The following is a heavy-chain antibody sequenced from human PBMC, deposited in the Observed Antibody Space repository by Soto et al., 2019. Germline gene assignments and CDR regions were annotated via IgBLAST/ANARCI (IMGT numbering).Heavy chain of an antibody. Sequence: QVQLVQSGAEVKKPRSSVKVSCKASGGTFSSYAISWVRQAPGQGLAWMGGIIPIFGTANYAQKFQGRVTITADESTSTAYMELGSLRSEDTAVYYCARVLDCSSTSCYNLYGMDVWGQGTTVTVSS. D-gene: IGHD2-2*02. CDR2: IIPIFGTA. CDR1: GGTFSSYA. J-gene: IGHJ6*02. V-gene: IGHV1-69*01. CDR3: ARVLDCSSTSCYNLYGMDV.